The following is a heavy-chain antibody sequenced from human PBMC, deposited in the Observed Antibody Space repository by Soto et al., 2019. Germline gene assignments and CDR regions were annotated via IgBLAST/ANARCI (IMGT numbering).Heavy chain of an antibody. V-gene: IGHV1-3*01. CDR3: ARGYDFVWGSYRSDAFDI. D-gene: IGHD3-16*02. CDR2: LNAGNSNR. J-gene: IGHJ3*02. Sequence: ASVKVSCKASGYTFTNNAIHWVRQAPGQRLEWLGWLNAGNSNREYSQKFKGRIIMTKDTSASTAYMELSSLISEDTVFYFFARGYDFVWGSYRSDAFDIWGQGTMVTVSS. CDR1: GYTFTNNA.